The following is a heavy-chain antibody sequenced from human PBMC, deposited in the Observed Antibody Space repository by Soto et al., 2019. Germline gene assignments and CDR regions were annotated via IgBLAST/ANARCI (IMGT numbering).Heavy chain of an antibody. CDR2: IYYSGST. CDR3: AVRGWYCSGGSCYPFDY. J-gene: IGHJ4*02. Sequence: QLQLQESGPGLVKPSETLSLTCTVSGGSNSSSSYYWGWIRQPPGKGLEWIGSIYYSGSTYYNPSLKSRVTISVDTSKNQFSLKLSSVTAADTAVYYCAVRGWYCSGGSCYPFDYWGQGTLVTVSS. V-gene: IGHV4-39*01. CDR1: GGSNSSSSYY. D-gene: IGHD2-15*01.